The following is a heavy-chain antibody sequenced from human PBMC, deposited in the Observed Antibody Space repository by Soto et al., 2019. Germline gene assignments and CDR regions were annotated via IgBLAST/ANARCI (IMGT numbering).Heavy chain of an antibody. CDR2: ISPYNDYT. D-gene: IGHD5-12*01. Sequence: GASVKVSCKASGYTFIRYGISWVRLAPGQGLEWMGWISPYNDYTIYAQKLQGRVTMTTDTSTSTAYMELSSLRSEDTAVYYCARGGWLQSDDAFDIWGQGTMVTVSS. CDR3: ARGGWLQSDDAFDI. CDR1: GYTFIRYG. J-gene: IGHJ3*02. V-gene: IGHV1-18*01.